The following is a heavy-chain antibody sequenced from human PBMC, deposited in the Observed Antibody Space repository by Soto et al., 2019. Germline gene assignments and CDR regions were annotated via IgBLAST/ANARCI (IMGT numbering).Heavy chain of an antibody. Sequence: SETLSLTCTVSGGSVSSGSYYWSWIRQPPGKGLEWIGYIYYSGNTNYNPSLKSRVTISVDTSKNQFSLKLSSVTAADTAVYYCATFPYCISTSCHHVTNWFDPWGQGTLVTVSS. D-gene: IGHD2-2*01. J-gene: IGHJ5*02. CDR1: GGSVSSGSYY. V-gene: IGHV4-61*01. CDR2: IYYSGNT. CDR3: ATFPYCISTSCHHVTNWFDP.